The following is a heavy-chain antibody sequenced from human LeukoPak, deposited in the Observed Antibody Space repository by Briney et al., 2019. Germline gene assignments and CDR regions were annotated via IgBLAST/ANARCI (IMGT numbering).Heavy chain of an antibody. CDR2: IGANVGST. CDR3: TKSTDYWYYGMDV. V-gene: IGHV3-23*01. Sequence: GGSLRLSCAASGFTFSTFAMYWLRQAPGKGLEWVSAIGANVGSTSYADSVRGRFTISRDNSRNTLYLQMSSLRTDDTATYYCTKSTDYWYYGMDVWGQGTTVTVSS. D-gene: IGHD2-8*02. CDR1: GFTFSTFA. J-gene: IGHJ6*02.